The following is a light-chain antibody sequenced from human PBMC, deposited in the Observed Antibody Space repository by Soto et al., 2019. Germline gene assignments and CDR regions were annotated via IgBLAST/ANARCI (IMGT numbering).Light chain of an antibody. V-gene: IGKV3-20*01. CDR1: QSVSNNY. Sequence: EIVLTQSPGTLSLSPGERATLSCRASQSVSNNYLAWYQQKPGQAPRLLMYGASNRATGIPDRFSGSGSGTDITLNISRLEPEEFAVYYGQQYGSSGTFGQGTKVDIK. CDR3: QQYGSSGT. J-gene: IGKJ1*01. CDR2: GAS.